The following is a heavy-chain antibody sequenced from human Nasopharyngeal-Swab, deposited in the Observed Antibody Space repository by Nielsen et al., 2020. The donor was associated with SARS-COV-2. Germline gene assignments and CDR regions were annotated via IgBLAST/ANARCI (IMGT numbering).Heavy chain of an antibody. J-gene: IGHJ4*02. CDR2: ISVGGDKT. CDR1: GFTFRAAA. V-gene: IGHV3-23*01. D-gene: IGHD3-3*01. CDR3: AKDHRGRNTLFGVLSDY. Sequence: GESLKISCAVSGFTFRAAAMSWVRQAPGKGLEWVSAISVGGDKTYYADSVKDRFTISRDNSKNTLYLQMNGLRGEDTAIYYCAKDHRGRNTLFGVLSDYWGQGTLVTVSS.